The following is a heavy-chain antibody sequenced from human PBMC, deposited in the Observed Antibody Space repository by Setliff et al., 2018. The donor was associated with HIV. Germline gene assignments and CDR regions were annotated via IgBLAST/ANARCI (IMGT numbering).Heavy chain of an antibody. D-gene: IGHD4-17*01. CDR3: AREYGDLFYFDY. CDR2: IYYSGST. V-gene: IGHV4-59*11. Sequence: SETLSLTCTVSGGSISSHYWSWIRQPPGKGLEWIGSIYYSGSTNYNPSLKSRVTISVDTSKNQFSLKLSSVTAADTAVYYCAREYGDLFYFDYWGQGTLVTVSS. CDR1: GGSISSHY. J-gene: IGHJ4*02.